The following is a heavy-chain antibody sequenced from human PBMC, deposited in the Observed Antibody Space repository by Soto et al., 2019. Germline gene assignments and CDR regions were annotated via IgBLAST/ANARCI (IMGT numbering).Heavy chain of an antibody. D-gene: IGHD6-6*01. J-gene: IGHJ4*02. CDR1: GFTFSSYA. CDR2: ISGSGGST. CDR3: ALTTFIAARPEGGY. Sequence: EVQLLESGGGLVQPGGSLRLSCAASGFTFSSYAMSWVRQAPGKGLEWVSAISGSGGSTSYADSVKGRFTISRDNSKNTLYLQMNSLRAEDTAVYYCALTTFIAARPEGGYWGQGTLVTVSS. V-gene: IGHV3-23*01.